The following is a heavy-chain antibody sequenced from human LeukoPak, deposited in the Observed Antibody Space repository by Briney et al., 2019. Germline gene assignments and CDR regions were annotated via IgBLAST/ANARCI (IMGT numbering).Heavy chain of an antibody. CDR3: AHYYSGSGSFYSQHFDY. D-gene: IGHD3-10*01. CDR2: IYWDDDK. V-gene: IGHV2-5*02. CDR1: GFSLSTSGVG. Sequence: KESGPTLVKPTQTLTLTCTFSGFSLSTSGVGVGWIRQPPGKALEWLALIYWDDDKRYSPSLKSRLTISKDTSKNQVVLTMTNMDPVDTATYYCAHYYSGSGSFYSQHFDYWGQGTLVTVSS. J-gene: IGHJ4*02.